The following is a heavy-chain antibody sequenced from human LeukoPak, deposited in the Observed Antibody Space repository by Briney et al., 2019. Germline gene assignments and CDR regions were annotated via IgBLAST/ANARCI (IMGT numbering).Heavy chain of an antibody. D-gene: IGHD3-3*01. CDR2: INPSGGST. CDR1: GYTFTSYY. Sequence: ASVKVSCKASGYTFTSYYMHWVRQAPGQGLEWMGIINPSGGSTSYAQKFQGRVTMTRDTSMSTVYMELSSLRSEDTAVYYCARAAVYYDFWSGYYPPSFLDYWGQGTLVTVSS. CDR3: ARAAVYYDFWSGYYPPSFLDY. J-gene: IGHJ4*02. V-gene: IGHV1-46*03.